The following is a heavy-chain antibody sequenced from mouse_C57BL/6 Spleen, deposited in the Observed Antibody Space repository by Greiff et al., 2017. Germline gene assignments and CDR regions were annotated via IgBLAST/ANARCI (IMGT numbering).Heavy chain of an antibody. CDR3: TTGGRSSYFDY. CDR2: IDPENGDT. CDR1: GFNIKDDY. J-gene: IGHJ2*01. Sequence: VQLQQSGAELVRPGASVKLSCTASGFNIKDDYMHWVKQRPEQGLEWIGWIDPENGDTEYASKFQGKATITADTSSNTAYLQLSSLTSEDTAVYYCTTGGRSSYFDYWGQGTTLTVSS. D-gene: IGHD1-1*01. V-gene: IGHV14-4*01.